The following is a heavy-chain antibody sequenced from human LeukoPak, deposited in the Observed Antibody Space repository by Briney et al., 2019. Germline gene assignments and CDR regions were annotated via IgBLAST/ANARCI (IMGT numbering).Heavy chain of an antibody. Sequence: ASVKVSCKASGYTFTGYYMHWVRQAPGQGLERMGRINPNSGGTNYAQKFQGRVTMTRDTSISTAYMELSRLRSDDTAVYYCATLNHDSSGYYFDYWGQGTLVTVSS. CDR1: GYTFTGYY. CDR2: INPNSGGT. D-gene: IGHD3-22*01. V-gene: IGHV1-2*06. J-gene: IGHJ4*02. CDR3: ATLNHDSSGYYFDY.